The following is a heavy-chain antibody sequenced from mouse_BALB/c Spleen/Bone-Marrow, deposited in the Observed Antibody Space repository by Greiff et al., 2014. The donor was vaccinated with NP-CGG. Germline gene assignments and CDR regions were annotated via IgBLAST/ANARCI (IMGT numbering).Heavy chain of an antibody. CDR2: INSGSSTI. Sequence: VQLVEPGGGLVQPGGSRKLSCAASGFTFSSFGMHWVRQAPEKGLEWVAYINSGSSTIYYADTAKGRFTISRDNPKNTLFLQMTSLRSEDTAMYYCTRGGNWDDFDYWGQGTTLAVSS. V-gene: IGHV5-17*02. J-gene: IGHJ2*01. CDR3: TRGGNWDDFDY. D-gene: IGHD4-1*01. CDR1: GFTFSSFG.